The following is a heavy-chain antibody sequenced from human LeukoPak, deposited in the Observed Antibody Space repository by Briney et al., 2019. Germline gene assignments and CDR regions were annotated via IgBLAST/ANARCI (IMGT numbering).Heavy chain of an antibody. V-gene: IGHV1-69*06. D-gene: IGHD4-11*01. CDR1: GGTFSSYA. J-gene: IGHJ3*02. Sequence: SVKVSCKASGGTFSSYAISWVRQAPGQGLEWMGGIIPIFGTANYAQKFQGRVTITADKSTSTAYMELSSLRSEDTAVYYCARDRLPQTYDAFDIWGQGTMVTVSS. CDR3: ARDRLPQTYDAFDI. CDR2: IIPIFGTA.